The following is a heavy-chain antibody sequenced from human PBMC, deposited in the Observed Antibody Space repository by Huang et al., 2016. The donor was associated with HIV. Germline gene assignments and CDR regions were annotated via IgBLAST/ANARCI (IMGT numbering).Heavy chain of an antibody. J-gene: IGHJ4*01. Sequence: EVELAESGGGSVRPGQSLRLPCLGSGFIFSDYWMHWVRQIPGKGLMWVARIESDGRSTSYADSVKGRFTIYRDNAKNTVYLQMSSLRVDDTAVYYCVRAKEKGYDFWSGYRYWGQGVQVTVSS. V-gene: IGHV3-74*02. CDR3: VRAKEKGYDFWSGYRY. CDR1: GFIFSDYW. CDR2: IESDGRST. D-gene: IGHD3-3*01.